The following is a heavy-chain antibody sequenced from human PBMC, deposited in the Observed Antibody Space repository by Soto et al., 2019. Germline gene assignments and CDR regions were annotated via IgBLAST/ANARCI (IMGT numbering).Heavy chain of an antibody. D-gene: IGHD2-15*01. Sequence: QVQLVQSGAEVKKPGASVKVSCKASGYTFTGYYMHWARQAPGQGLEWMGWINPNTGGTNYAQKFQGRVTMTRDTSISTAYMELSRLRSDDTAVYYCARVNVVVVAATREYYFDCWGQGTLVTVSS. J-gene: IGHJ4*02. CDR3: ARVNVVVVAATREYYFDC. V-gene: IGHV1-2*02. CDR2: INPNTGGT. CDR1: GYTFTGYY.